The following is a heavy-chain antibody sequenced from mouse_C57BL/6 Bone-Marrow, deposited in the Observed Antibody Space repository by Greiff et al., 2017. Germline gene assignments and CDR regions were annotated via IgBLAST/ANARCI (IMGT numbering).Heavy chain of an antibody. CDR3: ARSDGDYSAWFAY. V-gene: IGHV1-54*01. Sequence: QVQLQQSGAELVRPGTSVKVSCKASGYAFTNYLIEWVKQRPGQGLEWIGVINPGSGGTNYNEKFKGKATLTADKSSSTAYMQLSSLTSEDSAVYFCARSDGDYSAWFAYWGQGTLVTVSA. J-gene: IGHJ3*01. D-gene: IGHD2-13*01. CDR2: INPGSGGT. CDR1: GYAFTNYL.